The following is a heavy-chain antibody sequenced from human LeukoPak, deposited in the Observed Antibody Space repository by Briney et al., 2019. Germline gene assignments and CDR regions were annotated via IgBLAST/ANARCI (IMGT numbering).Heavy chain of an antibody. CDR1: GGSISSSSYY. D-gene: IGHD2-2*01. CDR3: ARDGRGGVVPPGWFDP. Sequence: PSETLSLTCTVSGGSISSSSYYWGWIRQPPGKGLEWIGRIYTSGSTNYNPSLKSRVTMSVDTSKNQFSLKLSSVTAADTAVYYCARDGRGGVVPPGWFDPWGQGTLVTVSS. J-gene: IGHJ5*02. CDR2: IYTSGST. V-gene: IGHV4-39*07.